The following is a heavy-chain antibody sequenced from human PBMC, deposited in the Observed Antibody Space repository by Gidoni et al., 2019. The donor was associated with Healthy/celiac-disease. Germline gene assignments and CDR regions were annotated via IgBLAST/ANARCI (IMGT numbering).Heavy chain of an antibody. J-gene: IGHJ4*02. V-gene: IGHV4-59*01. CDR3: AREAGRYYDILTGYYNPYYFDY. D-gene: IGHD3-9*01. CDR2: IYYSGST. Sequence: QVQLQESGPGLVKPSETLSLTCTVSGGSISSYYWSCTRQPPGKGLEWIGYIYYSGSTNYNPSLKSRVTISVDTSKNQFSLKLSSVTAADTAVYYCAREAGRYYDILTGYYNPYYFDYWGQGTLVTVSS. CDR1: GGSISSYY.